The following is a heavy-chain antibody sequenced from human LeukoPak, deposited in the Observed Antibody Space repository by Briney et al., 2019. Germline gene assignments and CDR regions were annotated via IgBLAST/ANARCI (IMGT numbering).Heavy chain of an antibody. Sequence: SETLSLTCAVSGYSVSSGFFWGWIRQAPGKGLEWIATIYHNGITHYNPSLKSRVTISVDTSKNQFSLKMSSVTAADTAVYYCTRGVALSDHGIIDSWGQGTLATVSS. CDR2: IYHNGIT. D-gene: IGHD1-1*01. V-gene: IGHV4-38-2*01. J-gene: IGHJ4*02. CDR3: TRGVALSDHGIIDS. CDR1: GYSVSSGFF.